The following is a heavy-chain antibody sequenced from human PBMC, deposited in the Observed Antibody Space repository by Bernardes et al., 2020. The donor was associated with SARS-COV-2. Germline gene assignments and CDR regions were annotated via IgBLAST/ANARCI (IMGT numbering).Heavy chain of an antibody. V-gene: IGHV3-48*01. J-gene: IGHJ5*02. CDR2: ISSSSNTI. Sequence: GGSLRLSCAASGFTFSSYSMNWVRQAPGKGLEWVSYISSSSNTIYYTDSVKGRFTISRDNAKNSLYLQMNSLRAEDTAVYYCARDFGGYFGAWGQGTLVTVSS. CDR1: GFTFSSYS. CDR3: ARDFGGYFGA. D-gene: IGHD3-22*01.